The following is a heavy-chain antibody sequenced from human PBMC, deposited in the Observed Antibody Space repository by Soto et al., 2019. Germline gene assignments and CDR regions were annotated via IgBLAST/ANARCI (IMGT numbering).Heavy chain of an antibody. J-gene: IGHJ6*02. Sequence: SETLSLTCTVSGGSISSDDYYWRWIRQPPGKGLEWIGYIYYSGSTYYNPSLKSRVTISVDTSKNQFSLKLSSVTAADTAVYYCARDGRMQIPAAMDYYYYYGMDVWGQGTTVTVSS. D-gene: IGHD2-2*01. CDR3: ARDGRMQIPAAMDYYYYYGMDV. CDR1: GGSISSDDYY. CDR2: IYYSGST. V-gene: IGHV4-30-4*01.